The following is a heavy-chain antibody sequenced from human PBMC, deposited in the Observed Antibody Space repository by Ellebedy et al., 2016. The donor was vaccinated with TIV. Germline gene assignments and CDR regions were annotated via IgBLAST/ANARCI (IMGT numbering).Heavy chain of an antibody. J-gene: IGHJ4*02. CDR2: LYPDAKT. CDR3: AKAPLGSCRGAFCYWPDY. Sequence: GGSLRLSCEASGIIVSDYFMNWVRQAPGKGLEWVSVLYPDAKTNYTDSVNGRFIVSRDNSKNTLYLQMNSLRAEDTAVYYCAKAPLGSCRGAFCYWPDYWGQGTLVTISS. CDR1: GIIVSDYF. V-gene: IGHV3-66*01. D-gene: IGHD2-15*01.